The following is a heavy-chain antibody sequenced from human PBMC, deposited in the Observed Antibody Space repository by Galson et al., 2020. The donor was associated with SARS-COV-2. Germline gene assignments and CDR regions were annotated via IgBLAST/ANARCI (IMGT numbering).Heavy chain of an antibody. J-gene: IGHJ1*01. V-gene: IGHV4-4*07. CDR2: IYTSGST. Sequence: ETSETLSLTCTVSGGSISSYYWSWIRQPAGKGLEWIGRIYTSGSTNYNPSLKSRVTMSVDTSKNQFSLKLSSVTAADTAVYYCARGTYYDFWSGYYTTPAEYFQHWGQGTLVTVSS. CDR1: GGSISSYY. CDR3: ARGTYYDFWSGYYTTPAEYFQH. D-gene: IGHD3-3*01.